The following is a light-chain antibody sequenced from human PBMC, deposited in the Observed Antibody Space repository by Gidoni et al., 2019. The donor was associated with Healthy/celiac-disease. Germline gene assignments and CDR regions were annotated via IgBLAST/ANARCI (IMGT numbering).Light chain of an antibody. CDR2: GNS. Sequence: QSVLTPPPSLSGAPGQRVTISCTGRSSNIGAGFDVHWYQQLPGTAPKLLIYGNSNRPSGVPDRFSGSKSGTSASLAITGLQAEDEADYYCQSYDSSLSGSVFGGGTKLTVL. J-gene: IGLJ2*01. CDR1: SSNIGAGFD. V-gene: IGLV1-40*01. CDR3: QSYDSSLSGSV.